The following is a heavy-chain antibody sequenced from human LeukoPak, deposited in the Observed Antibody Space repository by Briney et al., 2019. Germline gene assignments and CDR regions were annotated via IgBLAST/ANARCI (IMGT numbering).Heavy chain of an antibody. CDR3: ARDLYSSSWYAMDV. D-gene: IGHD6-13*01. Sequence: ASVKVSCKASGYTFTSYGISWVRQAPGQGLEWMGWISAYNGNTNYAQKLQGRVTLTTDTSTSTAYMELRSLRSDDTAVYFCARDLYSSSWYAMDVWGQGTMVTVSS. J-gene: IGHJ6*02. CDR1: GYTFTSYG. CDR2: ISAYNGNT. V-gene: IGHV1-18*01.